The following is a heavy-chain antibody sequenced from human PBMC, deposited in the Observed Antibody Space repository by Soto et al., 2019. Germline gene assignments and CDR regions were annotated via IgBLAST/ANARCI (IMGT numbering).Heavy chain of an antibody. Sequence: GGSLRLSCAASGFTFSSYAMSWVRQAPGKGLEWVSAISGSGGSTYYADSVKGRFTISRDNSKNTLYLQMNSLRAEDTAVYYCAKPYYDFWSGYSPRFDYWGQGTLVTVSS. V-gene: IGHV3-23*01. D-gene: IGHD3-3*01. CDR3: AKPYYDFWSGYSPRFDY. J-gene: IGHJ4*02. CDR1: GFTFSSYA. CDR2: ISGSGGST.